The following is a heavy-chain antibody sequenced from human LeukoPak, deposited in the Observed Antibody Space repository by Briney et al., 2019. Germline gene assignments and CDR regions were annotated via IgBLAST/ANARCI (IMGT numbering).Heavy chain of an antibody. Sequence: PSETLSLTCTVSGGSISSSSYYWGWIRQPPGKGLEWIGSIYYSGSTYYNPSLKSRVTISVDTSKNQFSLKLSSVTAADTAVYYCARRKRDGYNSRTFDYWGQGTLVTVSS. D-gene: IGHD5-24*01. CDR3: ARRKRDGYNSRTFDY. CDR1: GGSISSSSYY. J-gene: IGHJ4*02. V-gene: IGHV4-39*01. CDR2: IYYSGST.